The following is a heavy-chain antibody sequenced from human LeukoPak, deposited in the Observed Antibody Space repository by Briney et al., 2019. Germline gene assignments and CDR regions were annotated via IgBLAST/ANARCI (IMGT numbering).Heavy chain of an antibody. Sequence: ASVKVSCKTSGYTFSTYEINWVRQAAGPGLEWMGWIHPNSGDTDYAQKFQGRVTMTRDTSIDTVYVELSSLRSEDTAVYYCTRGPRNDPWGQGTLVTVSS. CDR1: GYTFSTYE. CDR3: TRGPRNDP. J-gene: IGHJ5*02. CDR2: IHPNSGDT. V-gene: IGHV1-8*01. D-gene: IGHD1-14*01.